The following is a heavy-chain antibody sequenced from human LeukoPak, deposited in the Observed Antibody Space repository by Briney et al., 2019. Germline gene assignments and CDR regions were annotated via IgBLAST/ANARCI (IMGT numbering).Heavy chain of an antibody. CDR3: ALSNWFDP. Sequence: GGSLRLSCAASGFTFSSYWMNWVRQAPGKGPVWVSRINGDGSTTNYADSVKGRFTTSRDNAKNTLYLQMNSLRAEDTAIYYCALSNWFDPWGQGTLVTVSS. CDR2: INGDGSTT. J-gene: IGHJ5*02. CDR1: GFTFSSYW. V-gene: IGHV3-74*01.